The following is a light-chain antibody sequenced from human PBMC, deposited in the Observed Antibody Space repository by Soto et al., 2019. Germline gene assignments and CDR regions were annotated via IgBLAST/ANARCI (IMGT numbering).Light chain of an antibody. V-gene: IGLV2-23*01. CDR1: SSDVGSYNL. Sequence: QSALTQPASVSGSPGQSITISCTGTSSDVGSYNLVSWYQQHPGKAPKLMIYEGNKRPSGVSNRFSGSKSGNTASLTISGLQAEDEADYYCCSYASSSTPWVFGGGTKVTVL. CDR2: EGN. J-gene: IGLJ3*02. CDR3: CSYASSSTPWV.